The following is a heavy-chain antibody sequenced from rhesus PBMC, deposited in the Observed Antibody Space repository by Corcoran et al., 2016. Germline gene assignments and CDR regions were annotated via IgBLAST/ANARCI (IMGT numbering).Heavy chain of an antibody. J-gene: IGHJ4*01. Sequence: QVQLQESGPGLVKPSETLSLTCAVSGGSFSCSCWGWIRQPPGKGLEWIGSIYGSSGSTEYNPSLKSRATISRDTSKNQFSLKLSSVTAADTAVYYCARGRYGSLFDYWGQGVLVTVSS. V-gene: IGHV4-160*01. CDR2: IYGSSGST. D-gene: IGHD4-29*01. CDR1: GGSFSCSC. CDR3: ARGRYGSLFDY.